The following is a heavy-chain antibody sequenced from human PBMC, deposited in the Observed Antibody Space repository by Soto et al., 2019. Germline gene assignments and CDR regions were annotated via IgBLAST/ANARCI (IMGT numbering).Heavy chain of an antibody. CDR3: AGGTFDTISFDF. J-gene: IGHJ4*02. CDR1: GGSVATGGTY. CDR2: IYYTGAA. Sequence: SETLSLTCSVSGGSVATGGTYWSWARLLPGQGLQWLGYIYYTGAAYYNPALQSRVTISLDTSENQFSLRLTSMTAADTAVYYCAGGTFDTISFDFWGQGRQVTVSS. D-gene: IGHD2-2*01. V-gene: IGHV4-31*03.